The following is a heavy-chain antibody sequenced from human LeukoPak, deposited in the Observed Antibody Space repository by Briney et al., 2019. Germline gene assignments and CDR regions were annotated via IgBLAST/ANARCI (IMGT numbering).Heavy chain of an antibody. Sequence: GRSLRLSCSASGFTFSSYAMHWVRQAPGKGLEWGAVISYDGSNKYYADSVKGRFTISRDNSKNKLYLQMNSLRAEDTAVYYCARDLSLIAYWGQGTLVTVSS. CDR1: GFTFSSYA. CDR3: ARDLSLIAY. CDR2: ISYDGSNK. J-gene: IGHJ4*02. V-gene: IGHV3-30*01.